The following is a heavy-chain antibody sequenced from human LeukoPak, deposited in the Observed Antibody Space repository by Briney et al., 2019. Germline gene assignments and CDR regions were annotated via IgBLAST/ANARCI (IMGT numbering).Heavy chain of an antibody. CDR2: IYYSGST. D-gene: IGHD1-20*01. Sequence: SETLSLTXTVSGGSISSYYWSWIRQPPGKGLEWIGYIYYSGSTNYNPSLKSRVTISVDTSKNQFSLKLSSVTAADTAVYYCARVDSRYNWNDRTDAFDIWGQGTMVTVSS. CDR1: GGSISSYY. CDR3: ARVDSRYNWNDRTDAFDI. J-gene: IGHJ3*02. V-gene: IGHV4-59*01.